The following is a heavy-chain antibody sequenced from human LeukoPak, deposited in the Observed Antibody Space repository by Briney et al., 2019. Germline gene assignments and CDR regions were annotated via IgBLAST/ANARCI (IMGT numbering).Heavy chain of an antibody. CDR2: IRYDGSNK. D-gene: IGHD5-18*01. CDR1: GFTFSSYA. V-gene: IGHV3-30*02. CDR3: ARGRYSYGPHHYDYMDV. J-gene: IGHJ6*03. Sequence: PGGSLRLSCVASGFTFSSYAMSWGRQAPGKGLEWVAFIRYDGSNKYYADSVKGRFTISRDNAKNSLYLQVNSLRAADTAVYYCARGRYSYGPHHYDYMDVWGKGTTVTISS.